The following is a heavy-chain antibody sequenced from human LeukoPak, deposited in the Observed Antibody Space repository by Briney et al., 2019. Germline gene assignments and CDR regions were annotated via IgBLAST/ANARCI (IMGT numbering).Heavy chain of an antibody. D-gene: IGHD2-15*01. CDR2: INPSGGST. CDR3: ARARGTNAFDI. V-gene: IGHV1-46*01. CDR1: GYTFTSYY. Sequence: ASVKVSCKASGYTFTSYYMHWVRQAPGQGLEWMGIINPSGGSTSYAQKFQGRVTITADKSTSTAYMELSSLRSEDTAVYYCARARGTNAFDIWGQGTMVTVSS. J-gene: IGHJ3*02.